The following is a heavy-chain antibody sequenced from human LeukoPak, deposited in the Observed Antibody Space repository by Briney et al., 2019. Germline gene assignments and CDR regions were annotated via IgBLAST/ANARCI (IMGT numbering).Heavy chain of an antibody. CDR2: IWSDGTNK. Sequence: GESLRLSCAASGFMFTHHGMHWVRQAPGKGLEWVAVIWSDGTNKFYSDSVKGRFAISRDNSNDMVYLQMNGLRVDDTAVYYCAKDIQSGFDYTHSLDSWGQGTLVIVSS. CDR3: AKDIQSGFDYTHSLDS. D-gene: IGHD4-11*01. V-gene: IGHV3-33*06. CDR1: GFMFTHHG. J-gene: IGHJ4*02.